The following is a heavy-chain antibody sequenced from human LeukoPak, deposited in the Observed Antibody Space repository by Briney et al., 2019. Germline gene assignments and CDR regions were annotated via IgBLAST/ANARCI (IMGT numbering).Heavy chain of an antibody. V-gene: IGHV4-59*02. CDR1: GGSVSRDY. CDR2: IYNIGGT. CDR3: AREAVAGTLDY. J-gene: IGHJ4*02. D-gene: IGHD6-19*01. Sequence: SETLSLTCSVSGGSVSRDYWSWIRQPPGKRLEWLGYIYNIGGTNYNPSLKSRVSISVDPSKNQFSLMLTSVTAADTAVYYCAREAVAGTLDYWGQGALVTVSS.